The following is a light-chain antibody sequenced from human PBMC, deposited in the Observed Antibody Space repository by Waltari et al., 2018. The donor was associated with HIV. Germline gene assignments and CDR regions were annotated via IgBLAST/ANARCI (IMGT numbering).Light chain of an antibody. CDR1: SSNIGSNT. V-gene: IGLV1-44*01. J-gene: IGLJ3*02. CDR2: TYG. Sequence: QSVLTQAPSASGTPGQRVTISCSGSSSNIGSNTVTWYQHFPGTAPKLLIYTYGQRPSGVPERFSGSKSATSASLAISGLRSEDEADYYCATWDDSLNGWVFGGGTKLTVL. CDR3: ATWDDSLNGWV.